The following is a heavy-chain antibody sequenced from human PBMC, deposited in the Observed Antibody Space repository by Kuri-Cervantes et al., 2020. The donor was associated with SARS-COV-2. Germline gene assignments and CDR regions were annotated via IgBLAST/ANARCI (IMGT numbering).Heavy chain of an antibody. CDR1: GGSSSGYY. V-gene: IGHV4-34*01. CDR2: INHSGST. D-gene: IGHD6-6*01. Sequence: SQTLSLTCAVYGGSSSGYYWCWIRQTPGKGLEWIGEINHSGSTNYNPSLKSRVTISVDTSKNQFSLKLSSVTAADTAVYYCAGEYSYGSIAARRGVNWFDPWGQATLVTVSS. CDR3: AGEYSYGSIAARRGVNWFDP. J-gene: IGHJ5*02.